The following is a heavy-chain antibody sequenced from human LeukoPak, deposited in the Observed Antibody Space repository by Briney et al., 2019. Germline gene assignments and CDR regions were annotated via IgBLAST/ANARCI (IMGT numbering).Heavy chain of an antibody. V-gene: IGHV4-39*01. CDR2: IYYSGST. CDR3: ASLGISFWSGSYTYEGSYYFDY. CDR1: GGSISSSSYY. D-gene: IGHD3-3*01. Sequence: SETLSLTCTVSGGSISSSSYYWGWIRQPPGKGLEWIGSIYYSGSTYYNPSLKSRVTISVDTSKNQFSLKLSSVTAADTAVYYCASLGISFWSGSYTYEGSYYFDYWGQGTLVTVSS. J-gene: IGHJ4*02.